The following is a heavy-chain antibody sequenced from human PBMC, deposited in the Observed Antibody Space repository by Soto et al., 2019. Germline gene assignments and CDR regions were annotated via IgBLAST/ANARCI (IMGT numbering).Heavy chain of an antibody. J-gene: IGHJ6*03. Sequence: SETLSLTCTVSGGSISSYYWSWIRQPPGKGLEWIGYIYYSGSTNYNASLKSRVTISVDTSKNQFSLKLSSVTAADTAVYYCARHFDLGYYYYMDVWGKGTTVTVSS. CDR1: GGSISSYY. CDR3: ARHFDLGYYYYMDV. V-gene: IGHV4-59*08. D-gene: IGHD3-9*01. CDR2: IYYSGST.